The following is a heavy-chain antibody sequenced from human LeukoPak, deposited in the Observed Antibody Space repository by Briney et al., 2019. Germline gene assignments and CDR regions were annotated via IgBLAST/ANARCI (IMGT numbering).Heavy chain of an antibody. CDR1: GVSISSYY. D-gene: IGHD3-22*01. V-gene: IGHV4-4*09. CDR3: ARQNGGGYYDSSGYYYFDY. Sequence: SETLSLTCTVSGVSISSYYWSWIRQPPGKGLDLIGYIYTSGSTNYNPSLKSRVTISVDTSKNQFSLKLSSVTAADTAVYYCARQNGGGYYDSSGYYYFDYWGQGTLVTVSS. J-gene: IGHJ4*02. CDR2: IYTSGST.